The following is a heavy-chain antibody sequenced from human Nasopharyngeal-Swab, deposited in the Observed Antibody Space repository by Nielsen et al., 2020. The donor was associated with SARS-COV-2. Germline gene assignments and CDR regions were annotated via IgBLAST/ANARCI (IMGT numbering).Heavy chain of an antibody. D-gene: IGHD5-18*01. J-gene: IGHJ5*02. CDR3: ARETPWIQLKWFDP. CDR1: GFTFSSYA. V-gene: IGHV3-30*04. CDR2: ISYDGSNK. Sequence: GESLKISCAASGFTFSSYAMHWVRQAPGKGLEWVAVISYDGSNKYYADSVKGRFTISRDNSKNTLCLQMNSLRAEDTAVYYCARETPWIQLKWFDPWGQGTLVTVSS.